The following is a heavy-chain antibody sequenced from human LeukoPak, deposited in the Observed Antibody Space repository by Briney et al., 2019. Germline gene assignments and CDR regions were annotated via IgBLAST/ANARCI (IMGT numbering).Heavy chain of an antibody. V-gene: IGHV1-69*05. D-gene: IGHD3-3*01. CDR2: IIPIFGTA. Sequence: SVKVSCKASGGTFSSYAISWVRQAPGQGLEWMGGIIPIFGTANYAQKFQGRVTMTRDTSTSTVYMELSSLRSEDTAVYYCARDDRYDFWSGSDNWFDPWGQGTLVTVSS. J-gene: IGHJ5*02. CDR3: ARDDRYDFWSGSDNWFDP. CDR1: GGTFSSYA.